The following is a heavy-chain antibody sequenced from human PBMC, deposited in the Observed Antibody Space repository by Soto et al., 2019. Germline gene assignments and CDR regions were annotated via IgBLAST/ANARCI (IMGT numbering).Heavy chain of an antibody. CDR3: ARDGWGSNWYFDL. D-gene: IGHD3-16*01. V-gene: IGHV3-30*03. Sequence: SLRLSCGAPGVTFKDYGMHWVRQAPGKGLEWVAVISYDGKQTYYADSVKGRFTISKDKSKRTLFLQMNSLRVDDTVVYYCARDGWGSNWYFDLWGRGTLVTVS. J-gene: IGHJ2*01. CDR1: GVTFKDYG. CDR2: ISYDGKQT.